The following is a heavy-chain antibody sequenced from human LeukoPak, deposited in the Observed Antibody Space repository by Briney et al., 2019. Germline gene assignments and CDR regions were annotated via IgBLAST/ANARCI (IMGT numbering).Heavy chain of an antibody. J-gene: IGHJ5*02. V-gene: IGHV6-1*01. CDR2: TYYRSTWYN. CDR3: ARRLTQYDCFDP. D-gene: IGHD2-2*01. Sequence: SQTLSLTCAISGDSVSSNSVTWNWIRQSPSRGLEWPGRTYYRSTWYNDYAVSVRGRITVNPDTSKNQFSLHLNSVTPEDTAVYYCARRLTQYDCFDPRGQGILVTVSS. CDR1: GDSVSSNSVT.